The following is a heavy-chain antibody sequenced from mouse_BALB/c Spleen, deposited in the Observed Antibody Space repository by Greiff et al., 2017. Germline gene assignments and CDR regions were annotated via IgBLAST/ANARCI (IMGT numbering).Heavy chain of an antibody. J-gene: IGHJ3*01. CDR2: IYPYNGGT. CDR1: GYTFTDYN. D-gene: IGHD2-4*01. CDR3: ARDDYDGAWFAY. V-gene: IGHV1S29*02. Sequence: EVKLQESGPELVKPGASVKISCKASGYTFTDYNMHWVKQSHGKSLEWIGYIYPYNGGTGYNQKFKSKATLTVDNSSSTAYMELRSLTSEDSAVYYCARDDYDGAWFAYWGQGTLVTVSA.